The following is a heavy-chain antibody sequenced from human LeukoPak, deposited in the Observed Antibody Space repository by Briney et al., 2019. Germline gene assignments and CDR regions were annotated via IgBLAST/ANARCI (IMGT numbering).Heavy chain of an antibody. CDR2: IIPIFGTA. Sequence: ASVKVSCKASGYTFTSYDISWVRQAPGQGLEWMGGIIPIFGTANYAQKFQGRVTITADESTSTAYMELSSLRSEDTAVYYCARGNYAPPYYYYYMDVWGKGTTVTVSS. V-gene: IGHV1-69*13. J-gene: IGHJ6*03. D-gene: IGHD1-7*01. CDR1: GYTFTSYD. CDR3: ARGNYAPPYYYYYMDV.